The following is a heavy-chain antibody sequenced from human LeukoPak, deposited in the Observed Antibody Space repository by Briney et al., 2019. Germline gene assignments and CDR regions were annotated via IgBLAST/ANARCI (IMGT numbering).Heavy chain of an antibody. V-gene: IGHV4-31*03. CDR3: ARSQGYFDY. CDR2: IYYSGST. CDR1: GGSISRGGYY. J-gene: IGHJ4*02. Sequence: SETLSLTCTVSGGSISRGGYYWSWIRQPPGKGLEWIGYIYYSGSTYYNPSLKSRVTISVDTSKNQFSLKLSSVTAADTAVYYCARSQGYFDYWGQGTLVTVSS.